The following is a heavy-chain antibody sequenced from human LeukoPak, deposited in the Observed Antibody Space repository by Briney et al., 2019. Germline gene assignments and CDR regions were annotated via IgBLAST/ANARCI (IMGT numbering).Heavy chain of an antibody. CDR1: GFTFSSYS. CDR3: AREGYGDYADAFDI. D-gene: IGHD4-17*01. J-gene: IGHJ3*02. V-gene: IGHV3-48*02. Sequence: GGSLRPSCAASGFTFSSYSMNWVRQAPGKGLEWVSYISSSSSTIYYADSVKGRFTISRDNAKNSLYLQMNSLRDEDTAVYYCAREGYGDYADAFDIWGQGTMVTVSS. CDR2: ISSSSSTI.